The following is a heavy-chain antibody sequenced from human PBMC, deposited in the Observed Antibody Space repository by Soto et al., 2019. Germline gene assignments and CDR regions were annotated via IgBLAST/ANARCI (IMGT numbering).Heavy chain of an antibody. Sequence: QVQLVQSGAEVRKPGASVRVSCKASGYTFTGYNMHWVRQAPGQELEWMGWINPNNGGTDYAEKFQGRVTMTRDTSISTAYMELSRLISDDTAVYYCARLRGPYCSSTSCLYYFDYWGQGTLVTVSS. CDR3: ARLRGPYCSSTSCLYYFDY. J-gene: IGHJ4*02. D-gene: IGHD2-2*01. V-gene: IGHV1-2*02. CDR1: GYTFTGYN. CDR2: INPNNGGT.